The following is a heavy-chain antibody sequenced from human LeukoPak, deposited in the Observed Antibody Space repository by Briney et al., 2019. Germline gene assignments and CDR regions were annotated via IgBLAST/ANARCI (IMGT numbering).Heavy chain of an antibody. Sequence: KPSETLSLTCTVSGGSISSSSYYWGWIRQPPGKGLEWIGSIYYSGSTYYNPSLKGRVTISVDTSKNQFSLKLSSVTAADTAVYYCAYTDSSGWYLFDYWGQGTLVTVSS. CDR3: AYTDSSGWYLFDY. J-gene: IGHJ4*02. CDR2: IYYSGST. V-gene: IGHV4-39*01. D-gene: IGHD6-19*01. CDR1: GGSISSSSYY.